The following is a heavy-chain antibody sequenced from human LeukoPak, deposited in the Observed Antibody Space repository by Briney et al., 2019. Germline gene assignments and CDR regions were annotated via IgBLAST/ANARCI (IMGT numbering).Heavy chain of an antibody. CDR3: TRDRNTAIVWVYCFDY. D-gene: IGHD5-18*01. J-gene: IGHJ4*02. CDR2: IRSKAYGGAT. V-gene: IGHV3-49*04. Sequence: PGRSLRLSCTASGFTFGDYAMSWVRQAPGRGLEWVGFIRSKAYGGATRYAASVKGRFTISRDDSKSIAYLQMNSLKTEDTAVYYCTRDRNTAIVWVYCFDYWGQGTLVTVSS. CDR1: GFTFGDYA.